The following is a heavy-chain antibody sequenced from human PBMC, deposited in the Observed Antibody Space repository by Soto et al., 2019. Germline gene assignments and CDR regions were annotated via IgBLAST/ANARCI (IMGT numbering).Heavy chain of an antibody. D-gene: IGHD3-10*01. V-gene: IGHV4-59*01. CDR1: GGSFSGYY. J-gene: IGHJ6*02. CDR2: IYYTETT. Sequence: SETLSLTCAVYGGSFSGYYWSWIRQSPGKGLEWIGYIYYTETTNYNPSLRGRATISLDRPNNQFSLQLRSVTDADTAQYYCAKSGAKIRYYHYGLDVWGRGTTVTVSS. CDR3: AKSGAKIRYYHYGLDV.